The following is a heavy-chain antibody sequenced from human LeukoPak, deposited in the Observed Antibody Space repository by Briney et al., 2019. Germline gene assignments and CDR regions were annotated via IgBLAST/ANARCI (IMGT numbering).Heavy chain of an antibody. CDR3: ARVLGVNDKYFDS. CDR2: VHPSGGA. D-gene: IGHD1-1*01. CDR1: GDGFSLYY. Sequence: SETLCLTCNVSGDGFSLYYWSWIRQPAGKGLEWIGRVHPSGGANYNYSLRSRVTLSVDSSKNRVFLRLTSVTVADTAVYYCARVLGVNDKYFDSWGQGTPVTVSS. J-gene: IGHJ5*01. V-gene: IGHV4-4*07.